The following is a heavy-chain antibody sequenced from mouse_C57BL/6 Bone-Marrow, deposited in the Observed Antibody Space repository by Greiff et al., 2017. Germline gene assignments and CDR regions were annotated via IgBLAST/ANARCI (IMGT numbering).Heavy chain of an antibody. V-gene: IGHV4-1*01. D-gene: IGHD4-1*01. CDR1: GIAFSRYW. CDR2: INPDSSTT. Sequence: EVKLLESGGGLVQPGGSLKLSCAASGIAFSRYWMSWVRRAPGKGLEWIGEINPDSSTTNYAPSLKDKFIISRDNAKNTLYLQMSKVRSEDTALYYCARQTPRLTGTLDVWGTGTTVTVSS. CDR3: ARQTPRLTGTLDV. J-gene: IGHJ1*03.